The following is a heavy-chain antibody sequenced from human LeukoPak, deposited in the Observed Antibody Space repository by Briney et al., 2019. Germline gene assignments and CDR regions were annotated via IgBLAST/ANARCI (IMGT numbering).Heavy chain of an antibody. V-gene: IGHV4-34*01. CDR3: ARRNGYYYGSGSYATDY. CDR2: INHSGST. CDR1: GVSFSGYY. J-gene: IGHJ4*02. Sequence: SETLSLTCAVYGVSFSGYYWSWIRQPPGKGLEWIGEINHSGSTNYNPSLTSRVTISVDTSKNQFSLKLSSVTAADTAVYYCARRNGYYYGSGSYATDYWGQGTLVTVSS. D-gene: IGHD3-10*01.